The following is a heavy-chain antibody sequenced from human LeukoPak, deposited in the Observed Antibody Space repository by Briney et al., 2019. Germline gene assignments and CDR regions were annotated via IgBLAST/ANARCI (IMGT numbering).Heavy chain of an antibody. J-gene: IGHJ4*02. Sequence: SVKVSCKASVGTFSNYAISWVRQAPGQGLEWMGGIIPIFGTANYAQKFQGRVTMTRDTSTSTVYMELSSLRSEDTAVYYCAREIGPRQLHLWGSAFDYWGQGTLVTVSS. CDR3: AREIGPRQLHLWGSAFDY. V-gene: IGHV1-69*05. CDR2: IIPIFGTA. CDR1: VGTFSNYA. D-gene: IGHD5-18*01.